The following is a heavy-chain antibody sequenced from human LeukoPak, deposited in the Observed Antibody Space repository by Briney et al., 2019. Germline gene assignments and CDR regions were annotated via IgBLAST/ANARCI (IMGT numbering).Heavy chain of an antibody. CDR1: GGSFSGYY. D-gene: IGHD2-21*02. Sequence: SETLSLTCAVYGGSFSGYYWSWIRQPPGKGLEWIGEINHSGSTNYNPSLKSRVTISVDTSKNQFSLKLSSVTAADTAVYYCARGLIHCGGDCYSRWFDPWGQGTLVTVSS. CDR2: INHSGST. V-gene: IGHV4-34*01. CDR3: ARGLIHCGGDCYSRWFDP. J-gene: IGHJ5*02.